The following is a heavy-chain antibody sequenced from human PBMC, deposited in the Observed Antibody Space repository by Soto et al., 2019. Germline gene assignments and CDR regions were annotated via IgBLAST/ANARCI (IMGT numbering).Heavy chain of an antibody. CDR1: GFTFSSYS. CDR3: ARPYYYGSGSFDY. J-gene: IGHJ4*02. CDR2: ITSSSRTI. D-gene: IGHD3-10*01. Sequence: EVQLVESGGGLVQPGGSLRLSCAAAGFTFSSYSMNWVRQAPGKGLEWVSYITSSSRTIYYADSVKGRFTMSRDNAKNSLYLQMKSLRAEDTAVYYCARPYYYGSGSFDYWGQGTLVTVSS. V-gene: IGHV3-48*01.